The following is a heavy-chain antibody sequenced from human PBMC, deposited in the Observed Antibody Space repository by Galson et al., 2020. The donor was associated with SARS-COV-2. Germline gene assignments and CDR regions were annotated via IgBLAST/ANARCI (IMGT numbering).Heavy chain of an antibody. J-gene: IGHJ5*01. V-gene: IGHV3-30*04. Sequence: GGFLRLSCRASGFTFSSPAMHGVRQAPGKGLEGVAIISYDGTKRYNLDSVKGRFTISRDNSKNTLYQQMDSLTTEDTAVYYCARETDDYTSSWYDSWGQRTLVTVSS. CDR2: ISYDGTKR. CDR1: GFTFSSPA. CDR3: ARETDDYTSSWYDS. D-gene: IGHD6-13*01.